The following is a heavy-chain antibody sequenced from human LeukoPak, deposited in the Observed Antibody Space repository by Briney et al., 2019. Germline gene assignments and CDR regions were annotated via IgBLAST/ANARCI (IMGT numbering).Heavy chain of an antibody. CDR3: AKYLFGSY. V-gene: IGHV3-23*01. Sequence: ETLSLTCTVSGGSISSSSYYWGWVRQAPGKGLEWVSAISGSGGSTYYADSVKGRFTISRDNSKNTLYLQMNSLRAEDTAVYYCAKYLFGSYWGQGTLVTVSS. J-gene: IGHJ4*02. CDR2: ISGSGGST. D-gene: IGHD3-10*02. CDR1: GGSISSSSYY.